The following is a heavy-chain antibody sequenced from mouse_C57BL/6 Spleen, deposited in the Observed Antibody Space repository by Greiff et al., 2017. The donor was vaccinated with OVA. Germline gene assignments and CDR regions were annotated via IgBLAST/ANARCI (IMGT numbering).Heavy chain of an antibody. D-gene: IGHD4-1*01. CDR2: IDPSDSDT. V-gene: IGHV1-50*01. J-gene: IGHJ4*01. Sequence: QVQLQQPGAELVKPGASVKLSCKASGYTFTSYWMQWVKQRPGQGLEWIGEIDPSDSDTNYNQKFKGKATLTVDTSSSTSYMQLSSLTSEDSAVYYCAITGTGYYAMDYWGQGTSVTVSS. CDR1: GYTFTSYW. CDR3: AITGTGYYAMDY.